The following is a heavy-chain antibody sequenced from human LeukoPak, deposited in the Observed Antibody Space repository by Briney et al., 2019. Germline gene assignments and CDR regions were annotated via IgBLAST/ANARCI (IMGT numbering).Heavy chain of an antibody. D-gene: IGHD4-17*01. J-gene: IGHJ3*02. Sequence: SETLSLTCTVSGGSISSYCWRWLRQPPGKGLEWIGYIYYSGSTNYNPSLKSRVTISVDTSKNQVSLKLSSVTAADTAVYYCARGLGYGEYLVPFDIWVQGRLVTVSS. CDR2: IYYSGST. V-gene: IGHV4-59*01. CDR1: GGSISSYC. CDR3: ARGLGYGEYLVPFDI.